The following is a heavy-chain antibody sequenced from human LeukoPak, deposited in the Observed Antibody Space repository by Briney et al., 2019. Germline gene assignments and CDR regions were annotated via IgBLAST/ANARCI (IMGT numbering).Heavy chain of an antibody. D-gene: IGHD3-9*01. CDR3: ARGYYDILNGKGYFDY. Sequence: SETLSLTCTVSGGSISNYYWSWIRQPPGKGLEWIGYISYSGSTNYNPSLKSRVTISVDTSKNQFSLKLSSVTAADTAVYYCARGYYDILNGKGYFDYWGQGTLVTVSS. CDR2: ISYSGST. J-gene: IGHJ4*02. V-gene: IGHV4-59*08. CDR1: GGSISNYY.